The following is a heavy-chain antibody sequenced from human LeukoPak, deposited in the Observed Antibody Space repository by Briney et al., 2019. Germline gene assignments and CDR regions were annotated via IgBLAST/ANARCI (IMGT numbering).Heavy chain of an antibody. CDR2: ISESGSTK. V-gene: IGHV3-48*03. J-gene: IGHJ4*02. CDR3: ARDQDRYSSSWYDY. Sequence: PGGSLRLSCAASGFMFSSNEMNWVRQAPGKGLEWVSYISESGSTKYYADSMKGRFTISRDNAQNSLYLQMNSLRAEDTAVYYCARDQDRYSSSWYDYWGQGTLVTVSS. CDR1: GFMFSSNE. D-gene: IGHD6-13*01.